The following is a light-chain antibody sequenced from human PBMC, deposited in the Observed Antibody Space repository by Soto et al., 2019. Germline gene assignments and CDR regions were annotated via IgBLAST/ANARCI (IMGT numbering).Light chain of an antibody. CDR2: DTS. CDR1: QGIGDT. J-gene: IGKJ4*01. CDR3: KPYNYXPLT. Sequence: EVVMRQSPATLSVSPGEVATLSCRASQGIGDTLAGYQHKPGQTPRVLIYDTSTRANGVPTRFSGSRSGAEFTLTINSLQSEEFAVYYCKPYNYXPLTCGGWTKV. V-gene: IGKV3-15*01.